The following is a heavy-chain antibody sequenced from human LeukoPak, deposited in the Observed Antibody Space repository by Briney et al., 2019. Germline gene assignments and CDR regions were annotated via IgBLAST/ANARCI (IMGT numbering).Heavy chain of an antibody. CDR2: IYHSGST. V-gene: IGHV4-30-2*01. Sequence: SETLSLTCAVSGGSISSGDYSWSWIRQPPGKGLEWIGYIYHSGSTYYNPSLKSRVTISIDRPKNQFSLRLSSVTAADTAVYHCAAQYYYDSSGWSGDYWGQGIVVTVSS. CDR3: AAQYYYDSSGWSGDY. D-gene: IGHD3-22*01. CDR1: GGSISSGDYS. J-gene: IGHJ4*02.